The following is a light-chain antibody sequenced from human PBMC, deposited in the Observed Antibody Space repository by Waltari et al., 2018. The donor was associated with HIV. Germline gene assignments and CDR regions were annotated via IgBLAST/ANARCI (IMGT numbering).Light chain of an antibody. CDR2: AGN. Sequence: QSALTQPASVSGSPGQSITIPCPGSSSAVGTYSLVSWYQHHPGKAPKLMIYAGNKRPSGVSNRFSGSKSGNTASLTISGLQAEDEADYYCSSYTSFSTVLFGGGTKLTVL. J-gene: IGLJ2*01. V-gene: IGLV2-23*03. CDR1: SSAVGTYSL. CDR3: SSYTSFSTVL.